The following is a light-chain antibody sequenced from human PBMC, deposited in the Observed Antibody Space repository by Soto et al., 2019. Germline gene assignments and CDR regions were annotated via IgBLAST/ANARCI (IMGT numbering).Light chain of an antibody. J-gene: IGKJ4*01. CDR3: QQRNNWPLLWT. CDR2: DTS. CDR1: QSVGSS. V-gene: IGKV3-11*01. Sequence: EIVLTQSPATLSLSPGERATLSCRASQSVGSSLAWYQQKPGQAPRLLIYDTSTRATGIPARFSGSGSGTDFTLAISSLEPEDFAVYYCQQRNNWPLLWTFGGGTKVEIK.